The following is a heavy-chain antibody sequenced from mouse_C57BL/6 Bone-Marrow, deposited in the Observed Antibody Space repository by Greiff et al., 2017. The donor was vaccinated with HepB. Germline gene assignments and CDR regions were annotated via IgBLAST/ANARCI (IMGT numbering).Heavy chain of an antibody. CDR2: IYPRSGNT. CDR1: GYTFTSYG. CDR3: ARDDYAVPFAY. Sequence: QVQLQQSGAELARPGASVKLSCKASGYTFTSYGISWVKQRTGQGLEWIGEIYPRSGNTYYNEKFKGKATLTADKSSSTAYMELLSLTSEDSAVYFCARDDYAVPFAYWGQGTLVTVSA. V-gene: IGHV1-81*01. J-gene: IGHJ3*01. D-gene: IGHD2-4*01.